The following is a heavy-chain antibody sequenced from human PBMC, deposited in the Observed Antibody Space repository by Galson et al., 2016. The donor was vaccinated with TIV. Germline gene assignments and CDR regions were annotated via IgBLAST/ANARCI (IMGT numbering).Heavy chain of an antibody. D-gene: IGHD3-22*01. CDR3: AKEENSGYYPNDAFDI. CDR1: GFTFSSYD. Sequence: SLRLSCAASGFTFSSYDMRWVRQAPGKGLEWVAVISYDGRHKHYAGSVKGRFTISRDNSKTTLDLQMNSLGAEDTAVYYCAKEENSGYYPNDAFDIWGQGTMVTVSS. V-gene: IGHV3-30*18. J-gene: IGHJ3*02. CDR2: ISYDGRHK.